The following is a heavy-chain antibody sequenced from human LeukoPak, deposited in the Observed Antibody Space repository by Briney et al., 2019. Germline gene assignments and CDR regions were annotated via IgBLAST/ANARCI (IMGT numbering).Heavy chain of an antibody. J-gene: IGHJ5*02. CDR2: IYYSGST. CDR1: GGSISSSSYY. V-gene: IGHV4-39*07. CDR3: ARASLVIAAAGKLGNWFDP. Sequence: PSETLSLTCTVSGGSISSSSYYWGWIRQPPGKGLEWIGSIYYSGSTYYNPSLKSRVTMSVDMSKNQFSLKLNSVTAADTAVYYCARASLVIAAAGKLGNWFDPWGQGTLVTVSS. D-gene: IGHD6-13*01.